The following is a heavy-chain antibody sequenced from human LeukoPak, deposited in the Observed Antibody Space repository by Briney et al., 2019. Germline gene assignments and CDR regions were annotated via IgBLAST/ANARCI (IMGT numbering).Heavy chain of an antibody. CDR1: GYTLTSYG. CDR3: ARERGVRLGYCSSTSCGKGGRPFDY. V-gene: IGHV1-18*01. CDR2: ISAYNGNT. J-gene: IGHJ4*02. D-gene: IGHD2-2*01. Sequence: ASVKVSCKASGYTLTSYGISWVRQAPGQGLEWMGWISAYNGNTNYAQKLQGRVTMTTDTSTSTAYMELRSLRSDDTAVYYCARERGVRLGYCSSTSCGKGGRPFDYWGQGTLVTVSS.